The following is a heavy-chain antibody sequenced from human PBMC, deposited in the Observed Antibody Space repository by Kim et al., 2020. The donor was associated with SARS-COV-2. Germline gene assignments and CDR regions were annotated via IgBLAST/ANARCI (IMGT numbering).Heavy chain of an antibody. CDR2: IKQDGSEK. V-gene: IGHV3-7*01. Sequence: GGSLRLSCAASGFTFSSYWMSWVRQAPGKGLEWVANIKQDGSEKYYVDSVKGRFTISRDNAKNSLYLQMNSLRAEDTAVYYCARDSAPLLWFGELLLDWWGQGTLFTVSS. CDR1: GFTFSSYW. D-gene: IGHD3-10*01. J-gene: IGHJ4*02. CDR3: ARDSAPLLWFGELLLDW.